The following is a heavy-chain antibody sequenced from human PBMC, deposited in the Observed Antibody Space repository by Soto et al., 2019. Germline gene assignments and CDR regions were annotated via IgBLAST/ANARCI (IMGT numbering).Heavy chain of an antibody. Sequence: EVQLLESGGGLVQPGGSLRLSCAVSGFTFSSYAMCWVRQAPGKGLEWVSAISGSGVNTYYADSVKGRFTISRDNSRDTLYLQMNSLRAEDRAVYFCAKSGSAPAITGHFNDYWGQGTLVTVSA. CDR3: AKSGSAPAITGHFNDY. CDR1: GFTFSSYA. CDR2: ISGSGVNT. D-gene: IGHD2-2*01. J-gene: IGHJ4*02. V-gene: IGHV3-23*01.